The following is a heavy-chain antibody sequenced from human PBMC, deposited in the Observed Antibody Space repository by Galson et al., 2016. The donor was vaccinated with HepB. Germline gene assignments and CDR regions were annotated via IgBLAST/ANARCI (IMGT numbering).Heavy chain of an antibody. D-gene: IGHD5-18*01. V-gene: IGHV4-59*01. CDR2: VYYSGSA. Sequence: SETLSLTCNVSGGSINNYYWTWIRQPPGKGLEWIGHVYYSGSANYNPSLRSRVTISVDTSKNQFSLSLNSVTAADTAVYFCARLGLGYGTPFDYWGPGTLVSVSS. CDR1: GGSINNYY. J-gene: IGHJ4*02. CDR3: ARLGLGYGTPFDY.